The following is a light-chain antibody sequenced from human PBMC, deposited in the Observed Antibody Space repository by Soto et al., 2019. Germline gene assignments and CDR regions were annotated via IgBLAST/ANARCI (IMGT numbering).Light chain of an antibody. V-gene: IGKV1-39*01. J-gene: IGKJ1*01. CDR1: QGISSH. CDR3: QQGYTTPQT. Sequence: DIPMTQSPSSLSASAGDRVTITCRASQGISSHLNWYQQKPGKAPKLLIYAASSLQSGVPSRFGGSGSGTDFTLTISSLQPEDFATYYCQQGYTTPQTFGQGTKVEIK. CDR2: AAS.